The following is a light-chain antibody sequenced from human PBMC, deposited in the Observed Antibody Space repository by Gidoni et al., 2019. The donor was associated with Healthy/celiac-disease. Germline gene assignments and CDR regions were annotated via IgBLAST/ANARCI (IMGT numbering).Light chain of an antibody. CDR1: QGIRND. CDR3: LQDYNYPWT. CDR2: AAS. J-gene: IGKJ1*01. V-gene: IGKV1-6*01. Sequence: AIEMTQSPSSLSASVGDSVTITCWASQGIRNDLGWYQQKPGKAPKLLIYAASSLQSGGPSRCRGSGSGTDFTLTISSLQPEDFATYYCLQDYNYPWTFGEGTKVEIK.